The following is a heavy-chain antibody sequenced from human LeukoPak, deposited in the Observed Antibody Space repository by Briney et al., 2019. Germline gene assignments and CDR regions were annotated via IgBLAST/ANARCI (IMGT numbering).Heavy chain of an antibody. J-gene: IGHJ4*02. V-gene: IGHV1-2*02. CDR3: ARGSDSSSWYSPSDY. CDR2: INPNSGAT. CDR1: GYSFTTFH. Sequence: ASVKVSCKAAGYSFTTFHINWVRQAPGQGLEWMGWINPNSGATNSAQKFQGRATMNRDTSISTAYMELSRLRSDDTAVYYCARGSDSSSWYSPSDYWGQGTLVTVSS. D-gene: IGHD6-13*01.